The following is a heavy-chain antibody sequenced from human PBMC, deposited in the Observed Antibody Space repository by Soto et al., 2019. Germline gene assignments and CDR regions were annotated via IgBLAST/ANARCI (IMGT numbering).Heavy chain of an antibody. CDR2: ISAYNGNT. Sequence: GASVKVSCKASGYTFTSYGISWVRQAPGQGLEWMGWISAYNGNTNYAQKLQGRVTMTTDTSTSTAYMELRSLRSDGTAVYYCARDLSTVTTYNWFDPWGQGTLVTVS. J-gene: IGHJ5*02. CDR3: ARDLSTVTTYNWFDP. CDR1: GYTFTSYG. V-gene: IGHV1-18*04. D-gene: IGHD4-17*01.